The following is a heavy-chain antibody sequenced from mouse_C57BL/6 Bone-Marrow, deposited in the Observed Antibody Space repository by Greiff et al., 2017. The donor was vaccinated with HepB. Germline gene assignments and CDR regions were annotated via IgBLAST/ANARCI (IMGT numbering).Heavy chain of an antibody. CDR1: GYTFTSYW. CDR2: IDPSDSYT. D-gene: IGHD1-1*01. J-gene: IGHJ4*01. V-gene: IGHV1-50*01. Sequence: VQLQQPGAELVKPGASVKLSCKASGYTFTSYWMQWVKQRPGQGLEWIGEIDPSDSYTNYNQKFKGKATLTVDKSSSTAYMQLSSLTSEDSAVYYCATYYYGSSYVYAMDYWGQGTSVTVSS. CDR3: ATYYYGSSYVYAMDY.